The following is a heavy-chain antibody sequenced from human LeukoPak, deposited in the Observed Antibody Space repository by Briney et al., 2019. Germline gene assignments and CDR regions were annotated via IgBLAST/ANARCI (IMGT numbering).Heavy chain of an antibody. CDR1: GFTFSHFW. V-gene: IGHV3-7*01. CDR3: AREGTAAADGSL. J-gene: IGHJ4*02. D-gene: IGHD6-13*01. CDR2: IKKTGSET. Sequence: GGSLRLSCAASGFTFSHFWMSWVRQAPGKGLEWVAYIKKTGSETYYVDSVKGRFTITRDNTRNSLFLQMYSLRAEDTAVYFCAREGTAAADGSLWGQGTLVTVSS.